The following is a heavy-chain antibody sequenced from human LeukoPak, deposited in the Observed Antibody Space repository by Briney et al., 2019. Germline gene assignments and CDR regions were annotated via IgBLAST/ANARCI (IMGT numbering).Heavy chain of an antibody. CDR1: GFTFSSYA. J-gene: IGHJ4*02. CDR2: ISYDGSNK. Sequence: GGSLRLSCAASGFTFSSYAIHWVRQAPGKGLEWVAVISYDGSNKYYADSVKGRFTISRDNPKNTLYLQMNSLRAEDTAVYYCARARRSGSYYLVDYWGQGTLVTVSS. D-gene: IGHD1-26*01. CDR3: ARARRSGSYYLVDY. V-gene: IGHV3-30*04.